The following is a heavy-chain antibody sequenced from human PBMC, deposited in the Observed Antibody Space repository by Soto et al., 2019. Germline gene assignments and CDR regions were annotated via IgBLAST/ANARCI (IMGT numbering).Heavy chain of an antibody. Sequence: QVQLVQSGAEVKKPGSSVKVSCKASGGSLSNYGISWVRQAPGQGLEWMGGIIPVFGTANYAQKFQGRVTITADESTSIVYMDVTSLTSEDTAVYYCARGDATKIDVTTYYGMDVWGQGTTVTVSS. J-gene: IGHJ6*02. CDR1: GGSLSNYG. CDR3: ARGDATKIDVTTYYGMDV. V-gene: IGHV1-69*12. D-gene: IGHD4-17*01. CDR2: IIPVFGTA.